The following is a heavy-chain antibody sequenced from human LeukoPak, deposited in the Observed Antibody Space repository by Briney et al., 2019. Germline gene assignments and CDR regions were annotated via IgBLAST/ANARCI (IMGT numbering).Heavy chain of an antibody. J-gene: IGHJ4*02. CDR1: GFTFSSYS. V-gene: IGHV3-21*01. CDR2: ISSSSSYI. CDR3: ARQDSSGFSDY. D-gene: IGHD3-22*01. Sequence: GGSLRLSCAASGFTFSSYSMNWVRQAPGKGLEWVSSISSSSSYIYYADSVKGRFTISRDNAKNSLYLQMNSLRAEDTAVNYCARQDSSGFSDYWGQGTLVTVSS.